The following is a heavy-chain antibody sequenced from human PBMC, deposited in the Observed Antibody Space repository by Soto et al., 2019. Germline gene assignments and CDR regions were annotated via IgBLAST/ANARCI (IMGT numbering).Heavy chain of an antibody. CDR1: EFIFRDYY. CDR2: ISASGNYT. D-gene: IGHD5-18*01. Sequence: GGSLRLSCGASEFIFRDYYMSWIRQAPGKRLEWVSYISASGNYTKYADAVKGRFTVSRDNVGKSLYLQMNGLRAEDTAIYYCVRITWKHDPYRKKDYFYGMDVWGQGTTVTVSS. J-gene: IGHJ6*02. CDR3: VRITWKHDPYRKKDYFYGMDV. V-gene: IGHV3-11*03.